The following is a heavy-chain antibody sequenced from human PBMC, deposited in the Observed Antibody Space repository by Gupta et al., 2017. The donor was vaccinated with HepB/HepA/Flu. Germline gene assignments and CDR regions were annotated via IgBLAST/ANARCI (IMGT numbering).Heavy chain of an antibody. Sequence: QVQLQQWGAGLLKPSETLSLTCAVYGGSFSGYYWSWIRQPPGKGLEWIGEINHSGSTNYNPALKSRVTISVDTSKNQFSLKLSSVTAADTAVYYCARLRANWGPPFDYWGQGTLVTVSS. J-gene: IGHJ4*02. CDR3: ARLRANWGPPFDY. CDR2: INHSGST. D-gene: IGHD7-27*01. V-gene: IGHV4-34*01. CDR1: GGSFSGYY.